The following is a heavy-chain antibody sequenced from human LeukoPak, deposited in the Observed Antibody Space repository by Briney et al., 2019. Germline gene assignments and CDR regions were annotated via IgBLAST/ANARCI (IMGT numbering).Heavy chain of an antibody. J-gene: IGHJ3*02. CDR1: VGSFCGYY. CDR2: INHSGST. CDR3: ARGTYYYDSSANIQRSEDAFDI. V-gene: IGHV4-34*01. D-gene: IGHD3-22*01. Sequence: SESLSLTCAVYVGSFCGYYWSWIRQPPWKGLEWIGEINHSGSTNYNPSLKNRVTISVDTSKNQFSLKLSSVTAADTAVYYCARGTYYYDSSANIQRSEDAFDIWDQGTMVTVSS.